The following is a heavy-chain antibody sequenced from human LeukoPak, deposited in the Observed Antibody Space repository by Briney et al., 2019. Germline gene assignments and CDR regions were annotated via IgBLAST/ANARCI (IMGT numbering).Heavy chain of an antibody. J-gene: IGHJ4*02. V-gene: IGHV4-31*03. CDR2: IYYSGST. CDR1: GGSISRGGYY. Sequence: SSQTLSLTCTVSGGSISRGGYYWSWIRQHPGKGLEWIGYIYYSGSTYYNPSLKSRVTISVDTSKNQFSLKLSSVTAADTAVYYCARGDLRYFDYWGQGTLVTVSS. CDR3: ARGDLRYFDY.